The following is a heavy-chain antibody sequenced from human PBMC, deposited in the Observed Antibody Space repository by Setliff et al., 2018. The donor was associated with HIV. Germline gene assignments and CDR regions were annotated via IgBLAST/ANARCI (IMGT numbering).Heavy chain of an antibody. CDR1: GGSFSGYY. J-gene: IGHJ5*02. CDR2: INHSGST. CDR3: ARSNLEPTSRLFDP. V-gene: IGHV4-34*01. D-gene: IGHD1-1*01. Sequence: PSETLSLTCAVYGGSFSGYYWNWIRQPPGKGLEWIGEINHSGSTNYNPSLKSRVTISVDTSNNRFSLNLASVTAADTAVYYCARSNLEPTSRLFDPWGPGTLVTVSS.